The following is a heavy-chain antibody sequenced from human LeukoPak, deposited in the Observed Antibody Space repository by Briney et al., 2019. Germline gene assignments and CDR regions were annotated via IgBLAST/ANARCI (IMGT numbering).Heavy chain of an antibody. CDR1: GYTFTGYY. D-gene: IGHD3-3*01. V-gene: IGHV1-2*02. Sequence: GASVKVSCKASGYTFTGYYMHWVRQAPGQGLEWMGWINPNSGGTNYAQKFQGRVTMTRDTSISTAYMELSRLRSDDTAVYYCARDDFWSGYYIYDWGQGTLVTVSS. CDR2: INPNSGGT. CDR3: ARDDFWSGYYIYD. J-gene: IGHJ4*02.